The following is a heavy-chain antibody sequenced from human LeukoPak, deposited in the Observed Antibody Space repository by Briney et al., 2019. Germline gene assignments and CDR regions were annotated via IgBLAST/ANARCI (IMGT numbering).Heavy chain of an antibody. Sequence: GGSLRLSCGASHFTFSIYWKSWVRDAPREGLGWVANIKEDGNEKYYVDSVKGRFTISRDNTKNSLYLQMNSLRAEDTAVYYCAREQLVERADAFDIWGQGTMVTVSS. CDR3: AREQLVERADAFDI. CDR2: IKEDGNEK. V-gene: IGHV3-7*01. J-gene: IGHJ3*02. CDR1: HFTFSIYW. D-gene: IGHD1-1*01.